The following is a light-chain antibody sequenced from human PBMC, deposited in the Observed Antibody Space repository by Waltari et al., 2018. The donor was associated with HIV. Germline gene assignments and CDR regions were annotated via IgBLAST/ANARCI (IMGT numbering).Light chain of an antibody. Sequence: EIVMTQSPATLSLSPGERATISCKASESVVNYLAWYQQTPGQAPGLLIYGASTTATGVAGRFSGNGSGTEFTLTINSLQPEDFAIYYCHQYKSRPYTFGQGTKLEI. V-gene: IGKV3-15*01. CDR3: HQYKSRPYT. J-gene: IGKJ2*01. CDR1: ESVVNY. CDR2: GAS.